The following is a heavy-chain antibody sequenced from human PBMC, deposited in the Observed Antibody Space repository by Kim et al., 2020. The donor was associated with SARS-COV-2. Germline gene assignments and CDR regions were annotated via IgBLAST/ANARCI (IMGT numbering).Heavy chain of an antibody. J-gene: IGHJ6*02. CDR3: ARGPLGPGSWSYYGMDV. CDR2: IYYSGST. V-gene: IGHV4-39*07. CDR1: GGSISSSSYY. Sequence: SETLSLTCTVSGGSISSSSYYWGWIRQPPGKGLEWIGSIYYSGSTYYNPSLKSRVTISVDTSKNQFSLKLSSVTAADTAVYYCARGPLGPGSWSYYGMDVWGQGTTVTVSS. D-gene: IGHD3-10*01.